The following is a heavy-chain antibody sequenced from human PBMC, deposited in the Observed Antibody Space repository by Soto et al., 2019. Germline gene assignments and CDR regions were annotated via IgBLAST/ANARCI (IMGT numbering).Heavy chain of an antibody. CDR1: GFTFSSYS. Sequence: EVQLVESGGGLVKPGGSLRLSCAASGFTFSSYSMNWVRQAPGKGLEWVSSISSSSSYIYYADSVKGRFTIARDNAKNSLYLQMKSPRAGDSAVYYCALYCSSTSCYAGSFDPWGQGTLVTVSS. D-gene: IGHD2-2*01. CDR2: ISSSSSYI. J-gene: IGHJ5*02. V-gene: IGHV3-21*04. CDR3: ALYCSSTSCYAGSFDP.